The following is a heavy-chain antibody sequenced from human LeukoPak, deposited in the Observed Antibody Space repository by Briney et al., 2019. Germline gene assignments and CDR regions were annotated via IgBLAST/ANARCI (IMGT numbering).Heavy chain of an antibody. CDR1: GYSFTSYW. D-gene: IGHD2-2*02. J-gene: IGHJ5*02. CDR2: IYPGDSET. V-gene: IGHV5-51*01. Sequence: LGESLKISCQGSGYSFTSYWIGWVRQMPGKGLEWMGNIYPGDSETRYSPSFQGQVTISADKSVSTAYLQWSGLKASDTALYYWARHPYSGSCISNICYRWFDPWGQGTLVTVS. CDR3: ARHPYSGSCISNICYRWFDP.